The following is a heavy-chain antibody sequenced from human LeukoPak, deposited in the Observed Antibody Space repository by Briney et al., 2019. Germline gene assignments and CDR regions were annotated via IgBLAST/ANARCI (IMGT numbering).Heavy chain of an antibody. D-gene: IGHD6-19*01. Sequence: GASVTVSCTASGYTFTGYDMHWVRQAPGQGLEWMGWINANSGSTNYAQKFQGRVTMTRDTSISTAYMELSRLRSDDTAVYYCARISSGYLAYWREGTLVTVSS. J-gene: IGHJ4*02. CDR2: INANSGST. CDR3: ARISSGYLAY. V-gene: IGHV1-2*02. CDR1: GYTFTGYD.